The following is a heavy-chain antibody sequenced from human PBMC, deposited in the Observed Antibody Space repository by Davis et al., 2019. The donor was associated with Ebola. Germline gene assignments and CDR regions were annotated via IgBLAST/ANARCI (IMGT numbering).Heavy chain of an antibody. CDR1: GFTFSSPS. CDR2: SSSRTTT. J-gene: IGHJ3*02. V-gene: IGHV3-48*04. CDR3: AREVLWFGELTHDAFDI. Sequence: GESLKISCAASGFTFSSPSMNWVRQAPGKGLEWVSHSSSRTTTYYADSVKGRFTISRDNAKNSLYLQMNSLRAEDTAVYYCAREVLWFGELTHDAFDIWGQGTMVTVSS. D-gene: IGHD3-10*01.